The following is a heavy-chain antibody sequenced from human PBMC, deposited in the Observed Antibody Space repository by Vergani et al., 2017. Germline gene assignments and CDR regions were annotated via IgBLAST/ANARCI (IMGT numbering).Heavy chain of an antibody. CDR1: GFTFSSYA. CDR2: ISYDGCNK. V-gene: IGHV3-30-3*01. J-gene: IGHJ3*02. D-gene: IGHD3-10*01. CDR3: AREDEEPSFGDAVDS. Sequence: QVQLVESGGGVVQPGRSLRLSCAASGFTFSSYAMHWVRQAPGKGLEWVAVISYDGCNKYYADSVKGRFTIPRDNSKNTLYLQMNSLRAEDTAVYYCAREDEEPSFGDAVDSWGQGTMVTVSS.